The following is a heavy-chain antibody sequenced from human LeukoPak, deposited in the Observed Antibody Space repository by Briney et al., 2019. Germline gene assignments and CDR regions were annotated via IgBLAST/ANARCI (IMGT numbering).Heavy chain of an antibody. CDR3: ARDGYSSSWYFHYFDY. CDR2: ISSSGSTI. J-gene: IGHJ4*02. Sequence: GGSLRLFCAASGFTFSSYEMNWVRQAPGKGLEWVSYISSSGSTIYYADSVKGRFTISRDNAKNSLYLQMNSLRAEDTAVYYCARDGYSSSWYFHYFDYWGQGTLVTVSS. D-gene: IGHD6-13*01. V-gene: IGHV3-48*03. CDR1: GFTFSSYE.